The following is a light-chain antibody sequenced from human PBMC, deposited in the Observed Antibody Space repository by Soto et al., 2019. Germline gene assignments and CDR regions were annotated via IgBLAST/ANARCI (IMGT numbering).Light chain of an antibody. V-gene: IGKV3-20*01. CDR3: QQSSSSPIT. Sequence: EIVLTLYPGALSLSPGERATLSCRASQSVSSSYLAWYQQKPGQAPRLLMSAASSRATGIPDRFSGSGSGTDFTLTISRLEAEDFAVYYCQQSSSSPITFGQGTRLEI. CDR1: QSVSSSY. CDR2: AAS. J-gene: IGKJ5*01.